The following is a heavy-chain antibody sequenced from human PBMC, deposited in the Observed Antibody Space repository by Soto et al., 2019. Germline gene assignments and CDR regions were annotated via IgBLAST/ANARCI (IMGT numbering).Heavy chain of an antibody. D-gene: IGHD3-22*01. CDR3: AKDSADSSGYFDY. J-gene: IGHJ4*02. Sequence: QVQLVESGGGVVQPGRSLRLSCAASGFTFSSYGMHWVRQAPGKGLEWVAVISYDGSNKYYADSVKGRFTISRDNSKNTLYLQMNSLTAEDTAVYYCAKDSADSSGYFDYWGQGTLVTVSS. CDR1: GFTFSSYG. V-gene: IGHV3-30*18. CDR2: ISYDGSNK.